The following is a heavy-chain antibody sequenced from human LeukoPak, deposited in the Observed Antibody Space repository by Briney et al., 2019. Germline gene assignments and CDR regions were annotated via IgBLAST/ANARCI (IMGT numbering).Heavy chain of an antibody. D-gene: IGHD5-12*01. CDR1: GFTFSIYA. Sequence: GGSLRLSCAASGFTFSIYAMTWVRQAPGKGLQWVSAITGSGGSTYYAESVKGRFTMSRDDSKNTLYLRMNGLRAEDTAVYYCATLPRGPTGYVGYGGEDYWGQGTLVTVSS. CDR2: ITGSGGST. V-gene: IGHV3-23*01. CDR3: ATLPRGPTGYVGYGGEDY. J-gene: IGHJ4*02.